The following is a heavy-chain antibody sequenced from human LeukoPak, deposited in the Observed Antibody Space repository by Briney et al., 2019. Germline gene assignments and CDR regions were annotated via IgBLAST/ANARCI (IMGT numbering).Heavy chain of an antibody. Sequence: PGGSLRLSCAASGFTFSSYAMSWVRQAPGKGLEWVSAISGSGAGTHYADSVQGRFTISRDNSKNTLYLQMKSLRAEDTAVYYCAKAGYCSGGSCYRGFDYWGQGTLVTVSS. CDR3: AKAGYCSGGSCYRGFDY. D-gene: IGHD2-15*01. CDR2: ISGSGAGT. J-gene: IGHJ4*02. V-gene: IGHV3-23*01. CDR1: GFTFSSYA.